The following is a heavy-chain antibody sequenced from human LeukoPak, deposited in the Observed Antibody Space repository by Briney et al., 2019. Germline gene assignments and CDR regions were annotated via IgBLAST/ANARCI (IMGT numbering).Heavy chain of an antibody. J-gene: IGHJ4*02. V-gene: IGHV3-30*02. D-gene: IGHD3-10*01. CDR1: GFTFSTYG. CDR3: ARQTLPTGTPRGESGGYYFDY. CDR2: IRYDGNNK. Sequence: TGGSLRLSCAASGFTFSTYGIHWVRQAPGKGLEWVAFIRYDGNNKYYAESLKGRFTISRDNSKNTLYLQMNSLRAEDTAVYYCARQTLPTGTPRGESGGYYFDYWGQGTLVTVSS.